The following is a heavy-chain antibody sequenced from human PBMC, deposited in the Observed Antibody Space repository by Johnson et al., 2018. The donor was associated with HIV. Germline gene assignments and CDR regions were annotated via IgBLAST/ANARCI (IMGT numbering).Heavy chain of an antibody. D-gene: IGHD6-19*01. CDR2: ISYDGNNK. Sequence: QVQLVESGGGVVQPGRSLRLSCAASGFTFSSHVMHWVRQGPGKGLEWVAVISYDGNNKYYADSVKGRFTISRDNSKNKMYLQMNSLRAEDTAVYYCARDRGSSGWYDAFDIWGQGTMVTVSS. J-gene: IGHJ3*02. CDR1: GFTFSSHV. CDR3: ARDRGSSGWYDAFDI. V-gene: IGHV3-30*14.